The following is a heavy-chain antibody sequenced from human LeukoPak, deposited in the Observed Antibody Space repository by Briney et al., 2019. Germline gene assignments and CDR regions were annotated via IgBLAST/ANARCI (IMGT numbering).Heavy chain of an antibody. D-gene: IGHD3-9*01. CDR1: GFTFSIYA. Sequence: PGESLRLSCAASGFTFSIYAMSWVRQAPGKGLEWVSTFSGSGHSTFYADSVKGRFTISRDNSKNTLYLQMSSLRAEDTAVYYCAKGPYDILTGYSYYFDYWGQGTLVTVSS. V-gene: IGHV3-23*01. CDR3: AKGPYDILTGYSYYFDY. J-gene: IGHJ4*02. CDR2: FSGSGHST.